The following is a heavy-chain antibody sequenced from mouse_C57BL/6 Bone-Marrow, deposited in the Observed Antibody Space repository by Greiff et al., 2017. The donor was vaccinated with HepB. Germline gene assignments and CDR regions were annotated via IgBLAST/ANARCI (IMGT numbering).Heavy chain of an antibody. CDR1: GYTFTSYW. Sequence: QVQLKQPGAELVKPGASVKLSCKASGYTFTSYWMHWVKQRPGQGLEWIGMIHPNSGSTNYNEKFKSKATLTVDKSSSTAYMQLSSLTPEDSAVYYCASPASLYYGYWYFDVWGTGTPVTVSS. D-gene: IGHD2-1*01. J-gene: IGHJ1*03. V-gene: IGHV1-64*01. CDR2: IHPNSGST. CDR3: ASPASLYYGYWYFDV.